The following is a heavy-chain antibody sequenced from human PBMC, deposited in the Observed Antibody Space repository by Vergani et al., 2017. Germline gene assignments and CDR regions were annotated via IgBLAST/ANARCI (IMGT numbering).Heavy chain of an antibody. J-gene: IGHJ2*01. V-gene: IGHV1-58*02. CDR2: IVVGSGNT. CDR1: RFTFTSSA. D-gene: IGHD3-22*01. CDR3: AADHTYYDSSGYPRWNWYFDL. Sequence: QMQLVQSGPEVKKPGTSVKVSCKASRFTFTSSAMQWVRQARGQRLEWIGWIVVGSGNTNYAQKFQERVTITRDMSTRTAYMELSSLRSADTAVYYCAADHTYYDSSGYPRWNWYFDLWGRGTLVTVSS.